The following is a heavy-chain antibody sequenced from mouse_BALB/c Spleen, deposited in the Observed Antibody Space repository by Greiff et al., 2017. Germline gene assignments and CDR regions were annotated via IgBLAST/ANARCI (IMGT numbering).Heavy chain of an antibody. Sequence: VQLKESGGGLVQPGGSRKLSCAASGFTFSSFGMHWVRQAPEKGLEWVAYISSGSSTIYYADTVKGRFTISRDNPKNTLFLQMTSLRSEDTAMYYCARDYGSSYAFAYWGQGTLVTVSA. D-gene: IGHD1-1*01. CDR1: GFTFSSFG. CDR2: ISSGSSTI. J-gene: IGHJ3*01. V-gene: IGHV5-17*02. CDR3: ARDYGSSYAFAY.